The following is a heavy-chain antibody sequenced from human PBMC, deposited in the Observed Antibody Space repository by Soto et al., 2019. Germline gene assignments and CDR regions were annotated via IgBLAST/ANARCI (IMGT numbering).Heavy chain of an antibody. J-gene: IGHJ4*02. CDR3: ARIYDSSGYYYRGYFDY. CDR2: ISYDGSNK. V-gene: IGHV3-30-3*01. D-gene: IGHD3-22*01. CDR1: GFTFSSYA. Sequence: QVQLVESGGGVVQPGRSLRLSCAASGFTFSSYAMHWVRQAPGKGLEWVAVISYDGSNKYYADSVKGRFTISRDNSKNTLYLQRNSLRAEDTAVYYCARIYDSSGYYYRGYFDYWGQGTLVTVSS.